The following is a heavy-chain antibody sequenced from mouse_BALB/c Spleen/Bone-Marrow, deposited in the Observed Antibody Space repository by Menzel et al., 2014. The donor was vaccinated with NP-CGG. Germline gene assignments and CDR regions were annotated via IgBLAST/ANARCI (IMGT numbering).Heavy chain of an antibody. Sequence: SGPELVKTGSSVKMSSQASGSTFTSYYLPWVKQRHGQGLECIGWIYPGDWSNTYNETFKGNTTLTADKYSSTAYMLLRSRTYEDSAIYFWARGGWMDDWGKRTAVTFSS. J-gene: IGHJ4*01. V-gene: IGHV1S56*01. CDR2: IYPGDWSN. D-gene: IGHD2-3*01. CDR3: ARGGWMDD. CDR1: GSTFTSYY.